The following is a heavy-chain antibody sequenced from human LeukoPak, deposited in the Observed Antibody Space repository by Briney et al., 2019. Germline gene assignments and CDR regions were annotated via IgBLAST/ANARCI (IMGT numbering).Heavy chain of an antibody. Sequence: GGSLRLSCAASPFPFSRYRMTWVRQAPGKGLEWVAYIKQEGSETYYVDSVEGRFTISRDNAKNSLYLQMNSLRAEDTAIYYWAMAESTMTTCSMDYWGQGILVTVSS. D-gene: IGHD4-17*01. J-gene: IGHJ4*02. CDR2: IKQEGSET. CDR1: PFPFSRYR. V-gene: IGHV3-7*01. CDR3: AMAESTMTTCSMDY.